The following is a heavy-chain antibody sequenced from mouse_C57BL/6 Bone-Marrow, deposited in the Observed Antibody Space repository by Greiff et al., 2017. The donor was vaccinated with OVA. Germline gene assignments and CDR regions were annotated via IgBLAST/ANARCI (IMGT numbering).Heavy chain of an antibody. CDR2: ISNGGGST. J-gene: IGHJ2*01. Sequence: EVQLVESGGGLVQPGGSLKLSCAASGFTFSDYYMYWVRQTPEKRLEWVAYISNGGGSTYYPDTVKGRFTISRDNAKNTLYLQMSRLKSEDTAMYYCARRRGVTYFDYWGQGTTLTVSS. D-gene: IGHD2-3*01. CDR1: GFTFSDYY. V-gene: IGHV5-12*01. CDR3: ARRRGVTYFDY.